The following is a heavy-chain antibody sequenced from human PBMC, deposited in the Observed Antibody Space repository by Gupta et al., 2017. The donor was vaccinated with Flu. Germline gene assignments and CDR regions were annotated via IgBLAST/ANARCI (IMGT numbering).Heavy chain of an antibody. CDR2: ISAYNGNT. V-gene: IGHV1-18*01. J-gene: IGHJ5*02. Sequence: QVQLVQSGAAVKKPGASVKVSCKASGYTFTNSGITRVRRAPGQGLEWMGWISAYNGNTNYAQKLQGRVTMTTDTSTSTAYMELRTLRADDTALYDGARTGGPAYGDYGGGFDTWGQGTLVTVSS. CDR3: ARTGGPAYGDYGGGFDT. CDR1: GYTFTNSG. D-gene: IGHD4-17*01.